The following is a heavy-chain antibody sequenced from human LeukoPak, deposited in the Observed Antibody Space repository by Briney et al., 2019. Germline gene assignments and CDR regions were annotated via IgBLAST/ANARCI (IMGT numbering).Heavy chain of an antibody. Sequence: PGGSLRLSCAASGFTFSNYGLHWVRQAPGKGLEWVAVIWPDGSNKYYAGSVKGRFTTSRDDSKNTLYLQMNSLRAEDSAVYYCARASGSFDYWGQGTLVTVSS. D-gene: IGHD1-26*01. CDR1: GFTFSNYG. V-gene: IGHV3-33*01. CDR3: ARASGSFDY. CDR2: IWPDGSNK. J-gene: IGHJ4*02.